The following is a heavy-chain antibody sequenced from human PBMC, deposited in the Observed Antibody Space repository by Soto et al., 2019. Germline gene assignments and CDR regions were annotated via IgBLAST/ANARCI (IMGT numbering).Heavy chain of an antibody. CDR3: ARAYCSGGSCYSSGMDV. V-gene: IGHV1-18*01. CDR1: GYTFTSYG. J-gene: IGHJ6*02. D-gene: IGHD2-15*01. Sequence: ASVKVSCKASGYTFTSYGISWVRQAPGHGHEWMGWISAYNGNTNYAQKLQGRVTMTTDTSTSKAYMELRGLRSDDTAVYYCARAYCSGGSCYSSGMDVWGQGTTVTVSS. CDR2: ISAYNGNT.